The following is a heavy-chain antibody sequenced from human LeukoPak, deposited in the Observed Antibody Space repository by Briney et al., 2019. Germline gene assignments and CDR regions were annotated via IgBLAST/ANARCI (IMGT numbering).Heavy chain of an antibody. CDR1: GFTFSSYR. CDR2: IKQDGSEK. J-gene: IGHJ6*03. V-gene: IGHV3-7*01. Sequence: GGSLRLSCAASGFTFSSYRMSWVRQAPGKGLEWVANIKQDGSEKYYVDSVKGRFTISRDNAKNSLYLQMNSLRAEDTAVYYCARDATYITYGYYYYYMDVWGKGTTVTVSS. CDR3: ARDATYITYGYYYYYMDV. D-gene: IGHD4-11*01.